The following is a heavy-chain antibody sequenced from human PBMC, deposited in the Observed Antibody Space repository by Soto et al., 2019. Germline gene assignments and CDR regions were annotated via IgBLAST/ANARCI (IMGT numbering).Heavy chain of an antibody. CDR3: AKDSSGGWYYFDY. CDR1: GFTFSSYG. J-gene: IGHJ4*02. V-gene: IGHV3-30*18. D-gene: IGHD6-19*01. Sequence: GGSLRLSCAASGFTFSSYGMHWVRQAPGKGLEWLAVISYDGSNKYYADSVKGRFTISRDNSKNTLYLQMNSLRAEDTAVYYCAKDSSGGWYYFDYWGQGTLVTVSS. CDR2: ISYDGSNK.